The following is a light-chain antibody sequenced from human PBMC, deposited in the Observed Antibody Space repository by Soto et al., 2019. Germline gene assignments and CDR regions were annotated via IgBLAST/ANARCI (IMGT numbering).Light chain of an antibody. J-gene: IGLJ2*01. CDR2: EVS. Sequence: QSVLPQPASVSGSPGQSITISCTGTSSDVGGYNYVSWYHQHPGKAPKLMIYEVSNRPSGVSNRFSGSKSGNAASLTISGLQAEDEADYYCSSYTSSSTLVFGGGTKVTVL. V-gene: IGLV2-14*01. CDR1: SSDVGGYNY. CDR3: SSYTSSSTLV.